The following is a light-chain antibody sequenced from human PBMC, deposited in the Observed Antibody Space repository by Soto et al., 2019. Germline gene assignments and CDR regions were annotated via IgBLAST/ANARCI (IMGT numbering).Light chain of an antibody. Sequence: QSVLTQPPSVSAAAGQKVTISCSGSSSNIGKNYVSWYQQFSGTAPKLIIYDNNKRPSGIPDRISGSKSGTSATLDITGLQTGDEAGYFCGTWDSSLSAVVFGGGTKLTVL. CDR2: DNN. CDR3: GTWDSSLSAVV. J-gene: IGLJ3*02. CDR1: SSNIGKNY. V-gene: IGLV1-51*01.